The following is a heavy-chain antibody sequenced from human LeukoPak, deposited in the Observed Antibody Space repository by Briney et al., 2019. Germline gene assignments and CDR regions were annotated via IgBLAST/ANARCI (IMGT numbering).Heavy chain of an antibody. Sequence: GGSLRLSCAASGFTFSTYAMSWVRQAPGQGLEWVSVISGSGGSTYYADSVKGRFTISRDNSKNTLYLQMNSLRAEDTAVYYCARGSRGGTDAFDIWGQGTMVTVSS. CDR3: ARGSRGGTDAFDI. V-gene: IGHV3-23*01. CDR1: GFTFSTYA. D-gene: IGHD1-14*01. CDR2: ISGSGGST. J-gene: IGHJ3*02.